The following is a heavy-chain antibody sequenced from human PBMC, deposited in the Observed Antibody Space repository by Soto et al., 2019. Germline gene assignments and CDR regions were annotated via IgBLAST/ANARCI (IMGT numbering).Heavy chain of an antibody. D-gene: IGHD1-26*01. Sequence: GGSLRLSCAASGFTFSDYYMSWIRQAPGKGLEWVSYISSSGSTIYYADSVKGRFTISRDNAKNSLYLQMNSLRAEDTAVYYCARARGGYSQRDYYYYGMDVWGQGTTVTVSS. CDR1: GFTFSDYY. V-gene: IGHV3-11*01. J-gene: IGHJ6*02. CDR2: ISSSGSTI. CDR3: ARARGGYSQRDYYYYGMDV.